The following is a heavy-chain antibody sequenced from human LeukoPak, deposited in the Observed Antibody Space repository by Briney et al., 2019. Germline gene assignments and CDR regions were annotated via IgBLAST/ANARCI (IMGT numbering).Heavy chain of an antibody. J-gene: IGHJ3*01. CDR2: IWYDGSNK. CDR1: GFTFSSYG. CDR3: ARSSYSSSSSV. D-gene: IGHD6-6*01. Sequence: GGSLRLSCAASGFTFSSYGMHWVRQAPGKGLEWVAVIWYDGSNKYYADSVKGRFTISRDNAKNSLYLQINSLRAEDTAVYYCARSSYSSSSSVWGQGTMVTVSS. V-gene: IGHV3-33*01.